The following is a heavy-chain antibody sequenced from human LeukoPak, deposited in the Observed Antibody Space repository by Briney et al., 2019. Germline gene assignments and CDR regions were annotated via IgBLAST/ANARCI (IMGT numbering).Heavy chain of an antibody. J-gene: IGHJ4*02. Sequence: SETLSLTCTVSGYSISSGYYWGWIRQPPGKGLEWIGEINHSGSTNYNPSLKSRVTISVDTSKNQFSLKLSSVTAADTAVYYCARGPVAAARAGSFDYWGQGTLVTVSS. D-gene: IGHD6-13*01. CDR1: GYSISSGYY. V-gene: IGHV4-38-2*02. CDR3: ARGPVAAARAGSFDY. CDR2: INHSGST.